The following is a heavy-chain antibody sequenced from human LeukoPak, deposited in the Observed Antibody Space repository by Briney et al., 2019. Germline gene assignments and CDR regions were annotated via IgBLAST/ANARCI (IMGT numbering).Heavy chain of an antibody. V-gene: IGHV4-59*01. CDR1: GGSISSYY. CDR3: ARAGDGNYQTYWYFDL. D-gene: IGHD3-10*01. J-gene: IGHJ2*01. CDR2: IYYSGST. Sequence: PETLSLSCTVSGGSISSYYWTWIWQPPGKAVEWIGYIYYSGSTNYNPSLKSRVTISVDTSKNQFSLKLNSVTAADTAVYYCARAGDGNYQTYWYFDLWGRGSQSTVS.